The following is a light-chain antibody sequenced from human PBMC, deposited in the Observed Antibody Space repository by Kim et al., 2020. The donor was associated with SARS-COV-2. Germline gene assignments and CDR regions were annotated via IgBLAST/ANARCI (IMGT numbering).Light chain of an antibody. CDR1: ALPKQF. CDR3: QSADISGTSWI. Sequence: SPGQTARITCSGDALPKQFAYWYQMRPGRAPILVLYREKERPSWIPERFAGSRSGTTVTLTISRVQPEDEADYFCQSADISGTSWIFGGGTQLTVL. V-gene: IGLV3-25*03. CDR2: REK. J-gene: IGLJ2*01.